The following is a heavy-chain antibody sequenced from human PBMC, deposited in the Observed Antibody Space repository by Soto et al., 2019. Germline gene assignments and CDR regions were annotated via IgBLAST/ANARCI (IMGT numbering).Heavy chain of an antibody. CDR3: ARGDSSSFGYYYYMDV. Sequence: SETLSLTCAVYGGTFSSYSLSWIRQPPGKGLEWIGEIKHNGSTNYNPSLKSRVTISVDTSKNLFLLKLSFVTAADTVVYYCARGDSSSFGYYYYMDVWGKGTTVTVSS. J-gene: IGHJ6*03. CDR2: IKHNGST. V-gene: IGHV4-34*01. D-gene: IGHD6-13*01. CDR1: GGTFSSYS.